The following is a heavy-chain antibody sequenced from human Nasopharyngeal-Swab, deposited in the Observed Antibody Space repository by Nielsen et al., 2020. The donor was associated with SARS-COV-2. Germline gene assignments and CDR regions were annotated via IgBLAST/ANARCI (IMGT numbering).Heavy chain of an antibody. Sequence: SETLSLTCAVYGGSFSGSHWSWIRQPPGKGLEWIGEINHSGSTEYNPSLKSRVTISVDTSKNQFSLKLSSVTAADTAVYYCARAPYDVSTALYGGDYYSYYAMDVWGQGTTVTVSS. CDR1: GGSFSGSH. CDR3: ARAPYDVSTALYGGDYYSYYAMDV. V-gene: IGHV4-34*01. J-gene: IGHJ6*02. D-gene: IGHD3-9*01. CDR2: INHSGST.